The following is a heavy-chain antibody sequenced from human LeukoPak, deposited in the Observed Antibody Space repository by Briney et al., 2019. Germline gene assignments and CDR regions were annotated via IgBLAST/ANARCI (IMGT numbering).Heavy chain of an antibody. V-gene: IGHV1-18*01. CDR3: ARLNNYGYPPFDY. CDR2: ISTYNGNT. J-gene: IGHJ4*02. D-gene: IGHD5-18*01. Sequence: ASVKVSCKASGYTFTYYGISWVRQAPGQGLEWMGWISTYNGNTNYAQKIQGRVTMTTDTSTSTAYMELRGLRSDDTAVYYCARLNNYGYPPFDYWGQGTPVTVSS. CDR1: GYTFTYYG.